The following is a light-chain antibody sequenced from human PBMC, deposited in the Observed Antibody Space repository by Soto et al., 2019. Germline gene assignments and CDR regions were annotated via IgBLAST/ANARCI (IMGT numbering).Light chain of an antibody. CDR2: GNS. V-gene: IGLV1-40*01. Sequence: QSVLTQPPSVSGAPGQRVTISCTGSSSNIGAGYDVHWYQQLPGTAPKFLIYGNSNRPSGVPDRFSGSKSGTSASLAITGLQAEDEADYYCQSYDSSLSGSEVFGTGTKVTVL. CDR1: SSNIGAGYD. J-gene: IGLJ1*01. CDR3: QSYDSSLSGSEV.